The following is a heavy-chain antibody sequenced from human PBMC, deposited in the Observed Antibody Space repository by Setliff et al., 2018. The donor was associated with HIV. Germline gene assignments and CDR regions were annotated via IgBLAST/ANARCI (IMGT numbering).Heavy chain of an antibody. CDR3: ARAGLTLTDWFDP. Sequence: SETLSLTCTVSGGSISSSSYYWGWIRQPPGKGLEWIGSIYHSGSTYYNPSLKGRVSMSLDTSKNQFSLTLTSVTAADTAVYYCARAGLTLTDWFDPWGQGSLVTVSS. J-gene: IGHJ5*02. CDR1: GGSISSSSYY. CDR2: IYHSGST. V-gene: IGHV4-39*01.